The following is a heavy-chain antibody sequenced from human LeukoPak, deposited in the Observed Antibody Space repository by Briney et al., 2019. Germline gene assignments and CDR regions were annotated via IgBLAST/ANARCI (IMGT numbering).Heavy chain of an antibody. CDR3: ARLIRSSEKVGARFDY. J-gene: IGHJ4*02. Sequence: PSETLSLTCTVSGGSISSSSYYWGWIRQPPGKGLEWIGSIYYSGSTYYNPSLKSRVTISVDTSKNQFSLKLSSVTAADTAVYYCARLIRSSEKVGARFDYWGQGTLVTVSS. CDR2: IYYSGST. CDR1: GGSISSSSYY. D-gene: IGHD6-6*01. V-gene: IGHV4-39*01.